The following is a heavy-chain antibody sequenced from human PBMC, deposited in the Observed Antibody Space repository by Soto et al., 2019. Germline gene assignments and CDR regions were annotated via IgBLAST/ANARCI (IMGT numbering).Heavy chain of an antibody. J-gene: IGHJ6*02. CDR2: IYYSGTT. V-gene: IGHV4-39*01. Sequence: PSETLSLTCTVSGGSIKVCGYYWCWIRHRPGKGLEWFATIYYSGTTNYNPSLKSRLTISVDTSKNQFSLKLSSVTAADTAVYYCARVPYSSGWYYYYYGMDVWGQGTTVTVSS. CDR3: ARVPYSSGWYYYYYGMDV. D-gene: IGHD6-19*01. CDR1: GGSIKVCGYY.